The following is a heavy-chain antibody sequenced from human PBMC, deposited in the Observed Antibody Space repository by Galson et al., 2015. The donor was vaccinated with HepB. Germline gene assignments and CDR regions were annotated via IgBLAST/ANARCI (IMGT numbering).Heavy chain of an antibody. CDR1: GYSFYTHD. J-gene: IGHJ6*03. Sequence: SVKVSCKASGYSFYTHDISWVRQAPGQGLAWMGQIRPGNETTDYAQNFQGRVTLAADTSTSTVYMELRSLKSDDTAVYYCARHIATFAVAGAYMDVWGKGTTVIVSS. CDR3: ARHIATFAVAGAYMDV. CDR2: IRPGNETT. V-gene: IGHV1-18*01. D-gene: IGHD6-19*01.